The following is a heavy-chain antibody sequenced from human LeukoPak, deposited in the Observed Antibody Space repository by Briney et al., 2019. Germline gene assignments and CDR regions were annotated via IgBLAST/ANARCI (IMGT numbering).Heavy chain of an antibody. V-gene: IGHV4-39*07. CDR3: ARGSRFYYYGMDV. CDR2: INHSGST. J-gene: IGHJ6*02. D-gene: IGHD3-16*01. Sequence: PSETLSLTCTVSGGSISSSSYYWGWIRQPPGKGLEWIGEINHSGSTNYNPSLKSRVTISVDTSKNQFSLKLSSVTAADTAVYYCARGSRFYYYGMDVWGQGTTVTVSS. CDR1: GGSISSSSYY.